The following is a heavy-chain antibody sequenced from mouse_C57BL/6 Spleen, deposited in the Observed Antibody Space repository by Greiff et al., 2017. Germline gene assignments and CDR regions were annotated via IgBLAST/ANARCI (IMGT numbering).Heavy chain of an antibody. CDR1: GFTFSDYG. CDR2: ISSGSSTI. D-gene: IGHD2-4*01. J-gene: IGHJ2*01. V-gene: IGHV5-17*01. CDR3: ARRYYDCDGEFDY. Sequence: DVKLVESGGGLVKPGASLKLSCAASGFTFSDYGMHWVRQAPEKGLEWVAYISSGSSTIYYADTVKGRFTISRDNAKNTLCLQMTSLRSEDTAMYYCARRYYDCDGEFDYWGQGTTLTVSS.